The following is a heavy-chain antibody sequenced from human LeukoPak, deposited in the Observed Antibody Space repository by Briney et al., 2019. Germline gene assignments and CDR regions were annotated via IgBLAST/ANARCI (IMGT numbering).Heavy chain of an antibody. D-gene: IGHD3-10*01. V-gene: IGHV1-46*01. J-gene: IGHJ4*02. CDR3: ARDSGMVRGTVDY. CDR2: INPCGGST. CDR1: GYTFTSYY. Sequence: ASVKVSCKSSGYTFTSYYMYWVRQAPGQGLEWMGIINPCGGSTSYAQKFQGRVTMTRDTSTSTVYMGLSSLRSEDTAVYYCARDSGMVRGTVDYWGQGTLVTVSS.